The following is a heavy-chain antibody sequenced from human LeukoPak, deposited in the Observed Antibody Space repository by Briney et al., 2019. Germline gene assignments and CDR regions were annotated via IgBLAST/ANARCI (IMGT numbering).Heavy chain of an antibody. D-gene: IGHD3-10*01. Sequence: GGSLRLSCAASGFTFSSYEMNWVRQAPGKGLEWVSYISSSTSTIYYADSVKGRFTISRDNAKNSLYLQMNSLRDEDTAVYYCARDSPGGLWFGELLLHWGQGTLVTVSS. CDR2: ISSSTSTI. CDR3: ARDSPGGLWFGELLLH. CDR1: GFTFSSYE. V-gene: IGHV3-48*02. J-gene: IGHJ4*02.